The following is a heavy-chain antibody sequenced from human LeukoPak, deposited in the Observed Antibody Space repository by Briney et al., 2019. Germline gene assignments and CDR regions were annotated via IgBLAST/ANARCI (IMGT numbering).Heavy chain of an antibody. CDR3: ARDLHFVVTANPTFDY. D-gene: IGHD2-21*02. CDR1: GFTFNTYG. V-gene: IGHV3-23*01. Sequence: PGGSLRLSCAASGFTFNTYGMTWVRQAPGKGLEWVSAITSSGGSTYYGDSVKGRFTISRDNSRNTLYLQMNSLRAEDTAVYYCARDLHFVVTANPTFDYWGQGTLVTVSS. J-gene: IGHJ4*02. CDR2: ITSSGGST.